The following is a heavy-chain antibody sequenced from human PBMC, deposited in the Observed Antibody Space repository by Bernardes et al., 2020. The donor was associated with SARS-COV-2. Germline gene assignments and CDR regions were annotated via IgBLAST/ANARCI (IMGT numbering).Heavy chain of an antibody. CDR3: IRDFWSGYMGY. D-gene: IGHD3-3*01. CDR2: MNPYSGDT. V-gene: IGHV1-8*01. Sequence: ASVKVSCKASGYTFNNYDINWVRQAPGQGLEWMGWMNPYSGDTGYEQKFQGRLTMTSDTSITTAYMELSSLRSEDTAVYYCIRDFWSGYMGYWGQGTLVTVAS. J-gene: IGHJ4*02. CDR1: GYTFNNYD.